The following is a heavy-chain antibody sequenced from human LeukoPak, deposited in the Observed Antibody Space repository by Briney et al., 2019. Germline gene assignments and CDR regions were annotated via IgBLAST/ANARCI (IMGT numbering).Heavy chain of an antibody. Sequence: SETLSLTCAVYGGSFIGYYWSWIRQPPGKGLEWIGEINHSGSTNYNPSLKSRVTISVDTSKNQFSLKLSSVTAADTAVYYCARDRYYYDSSGYSYWGQGTLVTVSS. CDR3: ARDRYYYDSSGYSY. CDR2: INHSGST. V-gene: IGHV4-34*01. J-gene: IGHJ4*02. CDR1: GGSFIGYY. D-gene: IGHD3-22*01.